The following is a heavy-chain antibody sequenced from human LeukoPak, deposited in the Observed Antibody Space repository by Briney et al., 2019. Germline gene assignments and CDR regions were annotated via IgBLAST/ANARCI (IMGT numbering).Heavy chain of an antibody. D-gene: IGHD3-9*01. CDR1: GFIFSDYA. Sequence: GGSLRLSCSASGFIFSDYAMRWVRQAPGKGLEYISAISSDGDRTYFTDSVKGRFTISRDNSKNALYLQLTSLRLEDTALYYCVKDLTGTWSFDYWGQGTLVTVSS. CDR3: VKDLTGTWSFDY. V-gene: IGHV3-64D*06. CDR2: ISSDGDRT. J-gene: IGHJ4*02.